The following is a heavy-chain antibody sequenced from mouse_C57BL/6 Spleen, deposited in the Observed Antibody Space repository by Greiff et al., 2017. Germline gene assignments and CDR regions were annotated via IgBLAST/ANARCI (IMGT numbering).Heavy chain of an antibody. D-gene: IGHD3-2*02. V-gene: IGHV1-69*01. J-gene: IGHJ2*01. Sequence: VQLQQPGAELVMPGASVKLSCKASGYTFTSYWMHWVKQRPGQGLEWIGEIDPSDSYTNYNQKFKGKSTLTVDKSSSTAYMQLSSLTSEDSAVYYCARREKGAQAIYYFDYWGQGTTLTVSS. CDR2: IDPSDSYT. CDR1: GYTFTSYW. CDR3: ARREKGAQAIYYFDY.